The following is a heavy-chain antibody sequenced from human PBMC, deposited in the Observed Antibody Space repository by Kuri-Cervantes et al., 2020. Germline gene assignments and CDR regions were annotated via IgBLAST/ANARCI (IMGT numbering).Heavy chain of an antibody. CDR2: VYNSGST. Sequence: SETLSLTCTVSGGSISSYYWNWIRQPPGKGLEWIGYVYNSGSTKYNPSPRSRVTMSVDTSNNQFSLKLSSVTAADTAVYYCARLVGLGHYDFWSLRAYAFDIWGQGTMVTVSS. CDR3: ARLVGLGHYDFWSLRAYAFDI. CDR1: GGSISSYY. D-gene: IGHD3-3*01. V-gene: IGHV4-59*01. J-gene: IGHJ3*02.